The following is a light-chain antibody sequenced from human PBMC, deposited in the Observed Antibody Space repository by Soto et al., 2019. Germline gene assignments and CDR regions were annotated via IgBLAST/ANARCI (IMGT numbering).Light chain of an antibody. J-gene: IGKJ1*01. CDR3: QQYGSSGT. V-gene: IGKV3-11*01. Sequence: EIVLTQSPATLSLSPGERATLSCRASQSVXMHXAWXXQXPXXXPXXLIYDTSNRATGIPARFSGSGSGTDFTLTISRLEPEDFAVYYCQQYGSSGTFGQGTKVDI. CDR2: DTS. CDR1: QSVXMH.